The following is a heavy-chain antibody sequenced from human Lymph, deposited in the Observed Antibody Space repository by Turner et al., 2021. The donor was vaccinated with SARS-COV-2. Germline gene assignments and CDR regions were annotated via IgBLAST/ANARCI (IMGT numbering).Heavy chain of an antibody. Sequence: QVQLVQSGAEVKKPRASVKVSCKASGYTVTSYYMHWVRQAPGQGLEWMGIINPSGDSTSYAQKFQGRVTMTRDTSTSTVYMELSSLRSEDTAVYYCARVGPGGFDYWGQGTPVTVSS. CDR1: GYTVTSYY. D-gene: IGHD2-15*01. J-gene: IGHJ4*02. V-gene: IGHV1-46*01. CDR3: ARVGPGGFDY. CDR2: INPSGDST.